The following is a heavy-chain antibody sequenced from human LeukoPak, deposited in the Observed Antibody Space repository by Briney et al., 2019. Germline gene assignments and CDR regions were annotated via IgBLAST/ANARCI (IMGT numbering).Heavy chain of an antibody. V-gene: IGHV4-59*01. CDR2: IYYSGST. CDR3: ARSCSGDCYSPPWYFDL. J-gene: IGHJ2*01. Sequence: PSETLSLTCTVSGGSISSYYWSWIRQPPGKGLEWIGYIYYSGSTNYNPSLKSRVTISVDTSKNQFSLKLSSVTAADTAVYYCARSCSGDCYSPPWYFDLWGRGTLVTVSS. D-gene: IGHD2-21*02. CDR1: GGSISSYY.